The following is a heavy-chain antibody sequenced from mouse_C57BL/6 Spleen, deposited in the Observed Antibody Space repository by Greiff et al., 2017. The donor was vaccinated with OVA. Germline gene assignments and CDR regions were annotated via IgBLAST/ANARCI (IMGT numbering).Heavy chain of an antibody. CDR3: APSYYGMDY. CDR2: IYPGSGST. V-gene: IGHV1-55*01. CDR1: GYTFTSYW. J-gene: IGHJ4*01. Sequence: ESGAELVKPGASVKMSCKASGYTFTSYWITWVKQRPGQGLEWIGDIYPGSGSTNYNEKFKSKATLTVDTSSSTAYMQLSSLTSEDSAVYYCAPSYYGMDYWGQGTSVTVAS.